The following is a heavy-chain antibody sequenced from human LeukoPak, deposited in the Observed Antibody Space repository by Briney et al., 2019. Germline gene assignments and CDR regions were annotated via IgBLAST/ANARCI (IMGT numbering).Heavy chain of an antibody. V-gene: IGHV3-23*01. CDR2: ISNTGGST. J-gene: IGHJ6*02. CDR3: ARDLGRQLWLLDYYGMDV. CDR1: GFAFSSYV. Sequence: GGSLRLSCAASGFAFSSYVMTWVRQAPGKGLEWVSSISNTGGSTYYADSVKGRFTISRDSSKNTLYLQLNSLRAEDTAVYYCARDLGRQLWLLDYYGMDVWGQGTTVTVSS. D-gene: IGHD5-18*01.